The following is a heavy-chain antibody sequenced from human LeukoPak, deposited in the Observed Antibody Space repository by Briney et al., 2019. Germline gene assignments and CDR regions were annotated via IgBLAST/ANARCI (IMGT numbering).Heavy chain of an antibody. CDR3: ASDPRDGGQNV. CDR2: NYSGGST. CDR1: GFTVSSNY. D-gene: IGHD5-24*01. Sequence: GGSLRLSCAASGFTVSSNYMSWVRQAPGEGLEWVSVNYSGGSTYYADSVKGRFTISRDNSKNTLYLQMNSLRPDDSAVYYCASDPRDGGQNVWGKGTTVTVSS. V-gene: IGHV3-66*02. J-gene: IGHJ6*03.